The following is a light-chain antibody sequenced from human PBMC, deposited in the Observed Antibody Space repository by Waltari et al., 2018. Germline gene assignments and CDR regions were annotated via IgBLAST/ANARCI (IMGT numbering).Light chain of an antibody. V-gene: IGKV1-5*03. J-gene: IGKJ1*01. CDR1: QSITNW. Sequence: DIQMTQSPSTLSASVGDRVTITCRASQSITNWLAWYQQKPGKAPKLLIYKASNLERGVPSRFGGSGSGTEFTLTISSLQPDDFATYYCQQYDNYWTFGQGTKVEIK. CDR2: KAS. CDR3: QQYDNYWT.